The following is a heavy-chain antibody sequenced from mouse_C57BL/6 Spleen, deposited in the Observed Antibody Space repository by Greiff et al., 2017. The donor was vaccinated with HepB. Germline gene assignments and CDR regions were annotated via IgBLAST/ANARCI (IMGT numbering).Heavy chain of an antibody. J-gene: IGHJ4*01. CDR1: GFTFSSYG. CDR3: ARRVDDYYYAMDY. CDR2: ISSGGSYT. V-gene: IGHV5-6*02. Sequence: EVMLVESGGDLVKPGGSLKLSCAASGFTFSSYGMSWVRQTPDKRLEWVATISSGGSYTYYPDSVKGRFTISRDNAKNTLYLQMSSLKSEDTAMYYCARRVDDYYYAMDYWGQGTSVTVSS.